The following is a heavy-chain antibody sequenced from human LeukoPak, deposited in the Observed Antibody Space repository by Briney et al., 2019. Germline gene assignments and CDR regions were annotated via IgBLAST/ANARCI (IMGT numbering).Heavy chain of an antibody. D-gene: IGHD5-12*01. CDR3: ARDDSGYGARGMDV. CDR2: IYYSGST. Sequence: PSETLSLTCTVSGGSISSSSYYWGWIRQPPGKGLEWIGSIYYSGSTYYNPSLKSRVTISVDTSKNQFSLKLSSVTAADTAVYYCARDDSGYGARGMDVWGQGTTVTVSS. V-gene: IGHV4-39*07. J-gene: IGHJ6*02. CDR1: GGSISSSSYY.